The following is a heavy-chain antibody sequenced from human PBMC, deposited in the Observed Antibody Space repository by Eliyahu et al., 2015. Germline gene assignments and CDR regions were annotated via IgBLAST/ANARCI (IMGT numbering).Heavy chain of an antibody. J-gene: IGHJ5*02. V-gene: IGHV3-7*01. Sequence: EVQLVESGGGLVQPGGSLRLSCAASGFTXSSYWMTWVRQAPGKGLEWVASIKQDGSEIYYVDSVKGRFTISRDNAKNSLYLQMNSLRAEDTAVYYCARDLSSGWGWFDPWGQGTLVTVSS. CDR1: GFTXSSYW. CDR2: IKQDGSEI. D-gene: IGHD6-19*01. CDR3: ARDLSSGWGWFDP.